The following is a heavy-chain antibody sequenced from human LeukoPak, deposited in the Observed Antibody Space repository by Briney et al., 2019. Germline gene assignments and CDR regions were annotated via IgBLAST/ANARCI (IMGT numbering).Heavy chain of an antibody. Sequence: GGSLRLSCTTSGFTFSSYAMSWVRQAPRKGLEWVSAITNSGGNTYYADSVKGRFTISRDNSKNTLYLQMNSLRAEDTAVYYCAKDRHYHDSTAIKGDYWGQGTLVTVSS. CDR2: ITNSGGNT. V-gene: IGHV3-23*01. CDR1: GFTFSSYA. CDR3: AKDRHYHDSTAIKGDY. D-gene: IGHD3-22*01. J-gene: IGHJ4*02.